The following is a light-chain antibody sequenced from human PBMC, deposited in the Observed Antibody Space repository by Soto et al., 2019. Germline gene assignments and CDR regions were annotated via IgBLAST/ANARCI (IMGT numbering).Light chain of an antibody. Sequence: QSALTQPASVSGSPGQSVTISCTGTSSDVGDYILVSWYRQHPSKAPKLMIYDINNRPSGVSKRFSGSKSGNTASLTISGLQAEDEADYYCVSYTTSAAYVFGAGTKLTVL. CDR3: VSYTTSAAYV. CDR1: SSDVGDYIL. CDR2: DIN. V-gene: IGLV2-14*01. J-gene: IGLJ1*01.